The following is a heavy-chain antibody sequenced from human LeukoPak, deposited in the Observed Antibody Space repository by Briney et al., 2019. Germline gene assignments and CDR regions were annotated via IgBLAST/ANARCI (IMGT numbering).Heavy chain of an antibody. Sequence: ASVKVSCKASGYTFTGYYMHWVRQAPGQGLEWMGWINPNSGGANYAQKFQGRVTMTRDTSISTAYMELSRLRSDDTAVYYCARPAYYDILTGKNDAFDIWGQGTMVTVSS. V-gene: IGHV1-2*02. CDR2: INPNSGGA. CDR3: ARPAYYDILTGKNDAFDI. D-gene: IGHD3-9*01. J-gene: IGHJ3*02. CDR1: GYTFTGYY.